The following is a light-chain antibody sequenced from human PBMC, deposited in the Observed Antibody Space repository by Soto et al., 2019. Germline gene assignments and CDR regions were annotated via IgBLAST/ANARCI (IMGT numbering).Light chain of an antibody. Sequence: EIVLTQSPDTLSLSPGARDTLSRRASQSVSNNYLAWYQQKNGQAPRLLIYGASNRATGIPDRFSGSGSGTDFTLTISRLEPEDFAVYYCQQYNNWPRTFGQGTKVDIK. CDR2: GAS. CDR3: QQYNNWPRT. V-gene: IGKV3-20*01. CDR1: QSVSNNY. J-gene: IGKJ1*01.